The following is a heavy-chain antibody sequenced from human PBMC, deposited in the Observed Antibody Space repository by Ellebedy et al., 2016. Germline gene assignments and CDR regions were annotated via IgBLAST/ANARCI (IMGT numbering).Heavy chain of an antibody. J-gene: IGHJ4*02. CDR3: AKDSPGGWFGEYDY. Sequence: GGSLRLXXAASGFTFNVAGMTWVRQAPGRGLEWVATISAKGDKRDLADSVQGRFTISRDNFRNTLHLQMSNLRGEDTAVYYCAKDSPGGWFGEYDYWGQGTLVTVSS. V-gene: IGHV3-23*01. D-gene: IGHD3-10*01. CDR2: ISAKGDKR. CDR1: GFTFNVAG.